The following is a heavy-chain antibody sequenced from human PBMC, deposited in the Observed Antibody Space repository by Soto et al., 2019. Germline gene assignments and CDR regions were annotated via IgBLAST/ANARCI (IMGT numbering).Heavy chain of an antibody. CDR3: ARDLGL. J-gene: IGHJ4*02. V-gene: IGHV4-59*01. CDR1: GASISTYY. CDR2: IHDSGST. D-gene: IGHD1-26*01. Sequence: SETLSLTCTVSGASISTYYWSWVRQPPGKGLEWIGYIHDSGSTYYNPSLKSRVTMSLDTSRNQFFLQLNSVTAADTAVYYCARDLGLWGQGTLVTVSS.